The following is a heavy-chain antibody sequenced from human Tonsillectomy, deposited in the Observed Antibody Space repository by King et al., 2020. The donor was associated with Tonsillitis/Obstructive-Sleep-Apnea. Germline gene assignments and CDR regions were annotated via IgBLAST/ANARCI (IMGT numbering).Heavy chain of an antibody. D-gene: IGHD6-13*01. CDR2: IGTAGDP. V-gene: IGHV3-13*05. Sequence: QLVQSGGGLVQPGGSLRLSCAASGFTFSSYDMHWVRQATGKGLEWVSAIGTAGDPYYPGSVKGRFTISRENAKNSLYLQMNSLRAGDTAVYYWARSIAAAGGNAFDIWGQGTMVTVSS. J-gene: IGHJ3*02. CDR3: ARSIAAAGGNAFDI. CDR1: GFTFSSYD.